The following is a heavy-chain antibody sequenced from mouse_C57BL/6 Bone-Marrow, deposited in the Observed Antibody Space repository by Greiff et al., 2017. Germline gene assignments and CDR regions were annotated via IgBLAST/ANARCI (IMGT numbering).Heavy chain of an antibody. Sequence: QVQLQQPGAELVKPGASVKVSCKASGYTFTSYWMHWVKQRPGQGLEWIGRIHPSDSDTNYNQKFKGKATLTVDKSSSTAYMQLSSLTSEDSAVYYCAIGGSIYYGNYFFYAMDYWGQGTSVTVSS. V-gene: IGHV1-74*01. CDR3: AIGGSIYYGNYFFYAMDY. CDR1: GYTFTSYW. J-gene: IGHJ4*01. D-gene: IGHD2-1*01. CDR2: IHPSDSDT.